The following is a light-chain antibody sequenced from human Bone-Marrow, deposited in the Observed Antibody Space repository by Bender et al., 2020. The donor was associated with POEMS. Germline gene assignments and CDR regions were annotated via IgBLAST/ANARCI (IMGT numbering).Light chain of an antibody. CDR2: DDS. CDR1: NIGSKS. Sequence: YVLTQPPSVSVAPGKTATVTCVGDNIGSKSVHWYQQKSGQAPMLVIYDDSDRPSRIPDRFIGSNSGNTATLTINRVEAGDEADYYCQLWDSSSDYYVFGTGTKVTVL. V-gene: IGLV3-21*03. J-gene: IGLJ1*01. CDR3: QLWDSSSDYYV.